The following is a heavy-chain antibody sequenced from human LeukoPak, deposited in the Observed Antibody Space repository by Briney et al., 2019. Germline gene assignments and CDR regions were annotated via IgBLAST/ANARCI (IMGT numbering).Heavy chain of an antibody. D-gene: IGHD6-19*01. V-gene: IGHV3-33*01. J-gene: IGHJ4*02. Sequence: PGGSLRLSCAASGFTFSSYGMHWVRQAPGKGLEWVAVIWYDGSNKYYADSVKGRFTISRDNSKNTLYLQMNSLRAEDTAVYYCASTSGWYEPIDSWGQGTLVTVSS. CDR3: ASTSGWYEPIDS. CDR1: GFTFSSYG. CDR2: IWYDGSNK.